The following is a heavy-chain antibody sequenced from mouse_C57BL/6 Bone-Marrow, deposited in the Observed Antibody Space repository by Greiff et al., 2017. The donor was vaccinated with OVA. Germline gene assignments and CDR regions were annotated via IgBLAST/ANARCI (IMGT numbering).Heavy chain of an antibody. CDR3: ARCPVITTVVARYFDV. CDR2: INPNNGGT. V-gene: IGHV1-26*01. Sequence: VQLQQSGPELVKPGASVKISCKASGYTFTDYYMNWVKQSHGKSLEWIGDINPNNGGTSYNQKFKGKATLTVDKSSSTAYMELRSLTSEDSAVYYCARCPVITTVVARYFDVWGTGTTVTVSS. D-gene: IGHD1-1*01. J-gene: IGHJ1*03. CDR1: GYTFTDYY.